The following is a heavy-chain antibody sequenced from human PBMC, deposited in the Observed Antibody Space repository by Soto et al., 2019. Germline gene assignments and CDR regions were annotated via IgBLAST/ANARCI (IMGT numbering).Heavy chain of an antibody. D-gene: IGHD2-15*01. CDR3: ARGLLTANAY. Sequence: GASVKVSCKAPGYTFTSYDINWVRQATGQGLEWMGWMNPNSGNTGYAHKFQGRVTMTRNTSISTAYMELSSLRSEDTAVYYCARGLLTANAYWGQGTLVTVSS. V-gene: IGHV1-8*01. CDR2: MNPNSGNT. CDR1: GYTFTSYD. J-gene: IGHJ4*02.